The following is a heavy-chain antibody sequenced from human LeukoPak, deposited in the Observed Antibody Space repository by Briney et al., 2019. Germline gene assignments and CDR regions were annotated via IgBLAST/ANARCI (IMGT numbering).Heavy chain of an antibody. CDR2: IYHSGST. V-gene: IGHV4-38-2*01. CDR1: SYSVSSGYF. J-gene: IGHJ5*02. D-gene: IGHD2-21*02. Sequence: SETLSLTCGVSSYSVSSGYFWGWIRQPPGKGLEWIGSIYHSGSTHYNPSLKSRVTISVDTSKNQFSLKLSSVTAADTAVYYCARNTTEVVTAKWFDPWGQGTLVPVSS. CDR3: ARNTTEVVTAKWFDP.